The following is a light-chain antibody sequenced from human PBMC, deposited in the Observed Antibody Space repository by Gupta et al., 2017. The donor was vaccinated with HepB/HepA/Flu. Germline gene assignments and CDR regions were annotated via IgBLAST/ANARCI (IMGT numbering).Light chain of an antibody. J-gene: IGLJ2*01. CDR2: VEGSGNY. V-gene: IGLV4-60*03. CDR1: SWHSSYI. Sequence: QPVLTQSSSASASLGSSVELTCTLSSWHSSYIIAWHQQQPGKARRYLMKVEGSGNYNKGSGVPDRCSCSSYAAARHLTISNLQSEDYSEYYCETWDTKVFGGGTKVTVL. CDR3: ETWDTKV.